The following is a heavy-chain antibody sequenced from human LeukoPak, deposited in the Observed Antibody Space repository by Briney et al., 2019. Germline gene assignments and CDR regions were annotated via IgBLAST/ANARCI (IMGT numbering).Heavy chain of an antibody. D-gene: IGHD5-18*01. CDR3: ARGPGDSYGFFNDY. Sequence: SETLSLTCTVSGGSFSSGSYYWSWIRQPPGKGLEWIGYIYYSGSTTYNPSLKSRVTISVDTSKNQFSLKLRSVTAADTAVYYCARGPGDSYGFFNDYWGQGTLVTVSS. V-gene: IGHV4-61*01. J-gene: IGHJ4*02. CDR2: IYYSGST. CDR1: GGSFSSGSYY.